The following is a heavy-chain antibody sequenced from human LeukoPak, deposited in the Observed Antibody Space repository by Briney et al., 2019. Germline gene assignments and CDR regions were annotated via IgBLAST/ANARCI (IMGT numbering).Heavy chain of an antibody. CDR2: VSYDGTS. CDR3: VRHISTNTGYFDS. Sequence: SETLSLTCTVSGGSINSHSYYWGWIRQPPGKWLEWIGSVSYDGTSYSNPSLNTRVGVFVDTSRDQFSLALDFVTAADTALYYCVRHISTNTGYFDSCGQGTLVSVSS. D-gene: IGHD2/OR15-2a*01. V-gene: IGHV4-39*01. CDR1: GGSINSHSYY. J-gene: IGHJ4*02.